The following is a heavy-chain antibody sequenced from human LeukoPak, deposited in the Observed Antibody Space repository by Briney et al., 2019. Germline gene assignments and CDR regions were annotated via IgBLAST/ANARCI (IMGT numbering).Heavy chain of an antibody. V-gene: IGHV3-23*01. J-gene: IGHJ4*02. Sequence: GGSRRLSCAASGFTFSDYAMSWVRQAPGKGLEWVATISASGTTTYYADSVQGRFAISRDNSKNILYLQLSSLRAEDTAVYYCAKARLQDFDNYWGQGTLVIVSS. CDR3: AKARLQDFDNY. D-gene: IGHD2-15*01. CDR2: ISASGTTT. CDR1: GFTFSDYA.